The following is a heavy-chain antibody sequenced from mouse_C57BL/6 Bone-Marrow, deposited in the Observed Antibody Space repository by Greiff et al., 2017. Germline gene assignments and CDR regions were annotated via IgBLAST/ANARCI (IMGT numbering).Heavy chain of an antibody. Sequence: EVQLVESGGGLVQPGGSLSLSCAASGFTFTDYYMSWVRQPPGKALEWLGFIRNKANGYTTEYSASVKGRFTISRDNSQSILYLQMNALRVEDSATYYGASDRTAGTVYFDVWGTGTTVTVSS. V-gene: IGHV7-3*01. J-gene: IGHJ1*03. CDR3: ASDRTAGTVYFDV. D-gene: IGHD4-1*01. CDR1: GFTFTDYY. CDR2: IRNKANGYTT.